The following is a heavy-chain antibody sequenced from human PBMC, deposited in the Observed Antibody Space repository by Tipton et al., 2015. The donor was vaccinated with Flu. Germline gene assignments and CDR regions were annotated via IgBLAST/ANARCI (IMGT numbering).Heavy chain of an antibody. CDR3: ARVDSSGYYPGH. J-gene: IGHJ4*02. CDR2: IYYSGST. V-gene: IGHV4-59*01. Sequence: TLSLTCTVSGGSISSYYWSWIRQPPGKGLEWIGYIYYSGSTNYNPSLKSRVTISVDTSKNQFFLKLSSVTAADTAVYYCARVDSSGYYPGHWGQGTLVTVSS. D-gene: IGHD3-22*01. CDR1: GGSISSYY.